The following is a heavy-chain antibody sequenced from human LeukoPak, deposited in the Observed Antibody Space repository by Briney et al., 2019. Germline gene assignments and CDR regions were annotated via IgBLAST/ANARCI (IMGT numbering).Heavy chain of an antibody. CDR2: IWSDGSEK. V-gene: IGHV3-33*01. J-gene: IGHJ6*02. CDR1: GFTFSTSG. Sequence: PGGSLRLSCAASGFTFSTSGMTWVRQAPGKGLEWVAVIWSDGSEKRYADSVKGRFTISRDNSKSTLYLQMNSLRDEDTAVYYCAREAPTVTPYYYYGMDVWGQGTTVTVSS. D-gene: IGHD4-17*01. CDR3: AREAPTVTPYYYYGMDV.